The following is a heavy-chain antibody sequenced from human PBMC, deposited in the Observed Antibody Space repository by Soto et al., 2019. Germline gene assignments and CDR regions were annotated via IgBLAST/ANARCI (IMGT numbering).Heavy chain of an antibody. CDR3: ARVFGYGDYPADY. V-gene: IGHV1-69*13. CDR2: IIPIFGTA. Sequence: SVKVSCKASGGTFSSYAISWVRQAPGQGLEWMGGIIPIFGTANYAQKFQGRVTITADESTSTAYMELSSLRSEDTAVYYCARVFGYGDYPADYWGQGTLVTAPQ. CDR1: GGTFSSYA. J-gene: IGHJ4*02. D-gene: IGHD4-17*01.